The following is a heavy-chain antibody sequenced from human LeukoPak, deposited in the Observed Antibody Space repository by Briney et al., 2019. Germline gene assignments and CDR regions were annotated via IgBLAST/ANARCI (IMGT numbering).Heavy chain of an antibody. V-gene: IGHV4-4*07. CDR1: GGSISNYY. D-gene: IGHD3-22*01. CDR2: IYTSGST. CDR3: ATTGYYYDSSGPRGFDY. Sequence: PSETLSLTCTVSGGSISNYYWSWIRQPAGKGLEWIGRIYTSGSTNYNPSLKSRVTISVDTSKNQFSLKLSSVTAADTAVYYCATTGYYYDSSGPRGFDYWGQGTLVTVSS. J-gene: IGHJ4*02.